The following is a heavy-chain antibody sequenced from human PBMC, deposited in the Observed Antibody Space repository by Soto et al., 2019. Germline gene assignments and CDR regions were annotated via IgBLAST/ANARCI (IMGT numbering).Heavy chain of an antibody. CDR2: ISASGRDI. V-gene: IGHV3-21*01. D-gene: IGHD3-10*01. CDR3: ASSPSASAFDS. CDR1: GFTFSFYS. Sequence: GGSLRLSCAASGFTFSFYSMSWVRQAPGKGLEWVAIISASGRDIFYADSVKGRFTISRDNAKNSLYLQMNSLRAEDSAVYYCASSPSASAFDSWGQGTLVTVSS. J-gene: IGHJ4*02.